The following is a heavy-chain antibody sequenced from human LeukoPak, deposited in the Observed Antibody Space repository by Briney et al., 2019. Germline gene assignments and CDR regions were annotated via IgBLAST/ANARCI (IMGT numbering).Heavy chain of an antibody. CDR2: IYTTGGT. V-gene: IGHV4-4*09. Sequence: PSETLSLTCTVSGSSIGTYSWSWIRQPPGKGLEWVGYIYTTGGTHYNPSLKSRVTMSLDTPKNQFSLKLTSVTAADTAVYYCAKSYYMDVWGKGTTVTVSS. J-gene: IGHJ6*03. CDR3: AKSYYMDV. CDR1: GSSIGTYS.